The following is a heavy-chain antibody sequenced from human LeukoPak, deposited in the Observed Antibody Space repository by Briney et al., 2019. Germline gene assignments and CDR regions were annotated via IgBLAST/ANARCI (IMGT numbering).Heavy chain of an antibody. CDR3: AGHRMSSRDGYN. V-gene: IGHV4-59*08. J-gene: IGHJ4*02. Sequence: SETLSLTCTLPVGSTSSYYSSWVRQPPGKGLGWVGYIYYIGSNNYNPTFKGRVTISVDTSKNKFSLKLSSVTAADTAVYYCAGHRMSSRDGYNWGQGTLVTVSS. CDR1: VGSTSSYY. D-gene: IGHD5-24*01. CDR2: IYYIGSN.